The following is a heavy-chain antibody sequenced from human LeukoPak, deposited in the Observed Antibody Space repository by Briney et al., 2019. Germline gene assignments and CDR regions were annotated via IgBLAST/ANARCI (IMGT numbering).Heavy chain of an antibody. J-gene: IGHJ4*02. V-gene: IGHV3-48*03. Sequence: GGSLRLSCAASGFIFSSYEMNWVRQATGKGLEWVSYISSSGDTIYYADSVKGLFTISRDNAKNSMNLQMNSLRAEDTAIYYCAREMQQEVLMDYWGQGTLVSVSS. CDR1: GFIFSSYE. CDR3: AREMQQEVLMDY. D-gene: IGHD6-13*01. CDR2: ISSSGDTI.